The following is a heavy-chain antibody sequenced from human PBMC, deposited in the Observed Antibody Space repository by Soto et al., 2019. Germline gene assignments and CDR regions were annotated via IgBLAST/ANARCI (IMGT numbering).Heavy chain of an antibody. J-gene: IGHJ5*02. D-gene: IGHD3-10*01. Sequence: QVQLVQSGAEVKKPGSSVKVSCKASGGTFSSYAISWVRQAPGQGLEWMGGIIPIFGTANYAQKFQGRVTIAADESTSTAYMELSSLRSEDKAVYYCASWSNIAALLWFGEPRNRFDPWGQGTLVTVSS. V-gene: IGHV1-69*12. CDR2: IIPIFGTA. CDR3: ASWSNIAALLWFGEPRNRFDP. CDR1: GGTFSSYA.